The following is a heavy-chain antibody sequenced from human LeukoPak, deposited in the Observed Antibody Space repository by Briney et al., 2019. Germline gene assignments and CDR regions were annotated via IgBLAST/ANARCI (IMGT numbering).Heavy chain of an antibody. V-gene: IGHV1-69*04. CDR2: IIPILGIA. J-gene: IGHJ4*02. CDR3: ARESYRGNPYLDY. Sequence: GSSVKVSCKASGGTFSSYAISWVRQAPGQGLEWMGRIIPILGIANYAQKFQGRVTITADKSTSTAYMELSSLRSEDTAMYYCARESYRGNPYLDYWGQGTLVTVSS. CDR1: GGTFSSYA. D-gene: IGHD2/OR15-2a*01.